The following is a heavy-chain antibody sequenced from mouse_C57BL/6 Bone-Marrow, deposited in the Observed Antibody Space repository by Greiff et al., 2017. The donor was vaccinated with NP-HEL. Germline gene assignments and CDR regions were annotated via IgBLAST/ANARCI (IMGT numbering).Heavy chain of an antibody. CDR1: GFTFSSYG. CDR2: ISSGGSYT. CDR3: ARPDVRGLPWYFDV. Sequence: EVQRVESGGDLVKPGGSLKLSCAASGFTFSSYGMSWVRQTPDKRLEWVATISSGGSYTYYPDSVKGRFTISRDNAKNTLYLQMSSLKSEDTAMYYCARPDVRGLPWYFDVWGTGTTVTVSS. V-gene: IGHV5-6*01. J-gene: IGHJ1*03. D-gene: IGHD2-2*01.